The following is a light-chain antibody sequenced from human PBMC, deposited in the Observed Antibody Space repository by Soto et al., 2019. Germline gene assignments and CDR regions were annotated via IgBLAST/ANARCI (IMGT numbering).Light chain of an antibody. V-gene: IGKV1-39*01. J-gene: IGKJ3*01. Sequence: DIQMTQSPSSLSASVGDRVTITCRASHSVINYSNWYQQKPGKATTLLIYAASTLQSGVPSRISGSASGTDFTLTISSLQPEDFATYYCQQDLRPPLTFGPGTNVDI. CDR1: HSVINY. CDR2: AAS. CDR3: QQDLRPPLT.